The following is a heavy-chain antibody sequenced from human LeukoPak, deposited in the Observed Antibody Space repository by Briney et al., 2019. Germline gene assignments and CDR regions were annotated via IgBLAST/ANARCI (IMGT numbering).Heavy chain of an antibody. CDR3: ARAVPGIPWLDP. V-gene: IGHV4-61*02. J-gene: IGHJ5*02. D-gene: IGHD2-21*01. CDR2: IYTSGST. Sequence: SQTLSLTCTVSGGSISSGSYYWSWIRQPAGKGLEWIGRIYTSGSTNYNPSLKSRVTISVAPSKNQFSLKLSSVTAADTAVYYCARAVPGIPWLDPWGQGTLVTVSS. CDR1: GGSISSGSYY.